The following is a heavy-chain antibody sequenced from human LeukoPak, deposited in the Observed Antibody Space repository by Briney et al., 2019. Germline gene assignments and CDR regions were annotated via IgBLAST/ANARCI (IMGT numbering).Heavy chain of an antibody. Sequence: SETLSLTCTVSGGSISSYYWSWIRQPPGKGLEWIGYIYYSGSTNYNPSLKSRVTISVDTSKNQFSLKLSSVTAADTAVYYCARDSSGYFDYWGQGTLVTVSS. CDR3: ARDSSGYFDY. D-gene: IGHD3-22*01. J-gene: IGHJ4*02. CDR1: GGSISSYY. V-gene: IGHV4-59*01. CDR2: IYYSGST.